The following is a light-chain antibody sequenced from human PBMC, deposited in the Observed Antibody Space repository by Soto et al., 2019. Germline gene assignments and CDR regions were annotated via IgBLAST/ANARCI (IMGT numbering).Light chain of an antibody. CDR1: TSDVGNYDL. J-gene: IGLJ3*02. CDR3: SSYTSTRTWV. Sequence: QSALTQPASVSGSPGQSITISCTGSTSDVGNYDLVSWYQQHPGKAPKLMIDKVTNRPSGVSNRFSGSKSGNTASLTISGLQAEDEAYYYCSSYTSTRTWVFGGGTKLTVL. V-gene: IGLV2-14*02. CDR2: KVT.